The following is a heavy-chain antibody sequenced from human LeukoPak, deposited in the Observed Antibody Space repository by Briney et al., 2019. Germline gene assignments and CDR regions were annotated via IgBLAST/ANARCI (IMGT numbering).Heavy chain of an antibody. Sequence: SVKVSCKASGRTFSSYPLSWVRQAPGQGLEWMGGIIPIFGTANYAEEFQSRVTITTDESTITAYVELSSLRSEDTAVYYCERPETWGQGTLVTVSS. CDR3: ERPET. CDR2: IIPIFGTA. J-gene: IGHJ5*02. V-gene: IGHV1-69*05. CDR1: GRTFSSYP.